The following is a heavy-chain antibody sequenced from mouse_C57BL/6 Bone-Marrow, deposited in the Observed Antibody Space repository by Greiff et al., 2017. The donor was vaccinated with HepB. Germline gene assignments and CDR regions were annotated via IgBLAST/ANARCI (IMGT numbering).Heavy chain of an antibody. Sequence: QVQLKESGPGLVAPSQSLSITCTVSGFSLTSYGVHWVRQPPGKGLEWLVVIWSDGSTTYNSALKSRLSISKDNSKSQVFLKMNSLQTDDTAMYYCARHRDYYGSSYGENYAMDYWGQGTSVTVSS. D-gene: IGHD1-1*01. CDR3: ARHRDYYGSSYGENYAMDY. V-gene: IGHV2-6-1*01. CDR1: GFSLTSYG. J-gene: IGHJ4*01. CDR2: IWSDGST.